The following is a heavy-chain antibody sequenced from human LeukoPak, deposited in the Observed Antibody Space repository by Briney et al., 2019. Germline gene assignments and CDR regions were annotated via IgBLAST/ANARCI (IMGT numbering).Heavy chain of an antibody. CDR1: GGTFSSYA. Sequence: SVKVSCKASGGTFSSYAISWLRQAPGQGLEWMGGIIPIFGTANYAQKFQGRVTITTDESTSTAYMELSSLRSEDTAGYYCARGGYSGSYYVSPRNWYFDLWDRGTLVTVSS. D-gene: IGHD1-26*01. V-gene: IGHV1-69*05. J-gene: IGHJ2*01. CDR2: IIPIFGTA. CDR3: ARGGYSGSYYVSPRNWYFDL.